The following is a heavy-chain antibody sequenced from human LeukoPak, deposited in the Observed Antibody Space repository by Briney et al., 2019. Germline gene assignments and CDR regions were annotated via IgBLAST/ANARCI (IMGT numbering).Heavy chain of an antibody. V-gene: IGHV4-59*01. CDR2: IYFSGST. J-gene: IGHJ2*01. CDR1: GGSLSSYY. D-gene: IGHD6-13*01. Sequence: PSETLSLTRTVSGGSLSSYYWSWLRQSPGKGLEWIGHIYFSGSTNYNPSLKSRVTISVDTSKNQFSLKLSSVTAADTAVYYCAGGTLGAAGLTDQNLDFGGWGRGTLVTVSS. CDR3: AGGTLGAAGLTDQNLDFGG.